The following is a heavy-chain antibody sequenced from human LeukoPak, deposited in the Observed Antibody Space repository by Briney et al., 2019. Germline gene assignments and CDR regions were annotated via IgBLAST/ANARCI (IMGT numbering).Heavy chain of an antibody. CDR2: IYYNGST. Sequence: SETLSLTCTVSGGSISGYYWSWIRQPPGKGLEWIGYIYYNGSTNYNPSLKSRVTISIDTSKTQFSLRLSSVTPADTAMYYCARGYSYGYGFDPWGQGTLVTVSS. J-gene: IGHJ5*02. D-gene: IGHD5-18*01. CDR3: ARGYSYGYGFDP. V-gene: IGHV4-59*01. CDR1: GGSISGYY.